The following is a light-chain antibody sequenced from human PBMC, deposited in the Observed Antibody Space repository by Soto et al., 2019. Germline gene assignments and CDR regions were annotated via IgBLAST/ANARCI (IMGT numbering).Light chain of an antibody. V-gene: IGLV2-14*01. Sequence: QSVLNQPASVSGSPGQSITISCTGTSSDVGGYNYVSWYQQYPGKAPKLMIYDVTNRPSGVSNRFSGSKSGNTASLNVSGLQAEDFADYFRCSYAGVYIYVFVTVSKVTVL. CDR2: DVT. J-gene: IGLJ1*01. CDR3: CSYAGVYIYV. CDR1: SSDVGGYNY.